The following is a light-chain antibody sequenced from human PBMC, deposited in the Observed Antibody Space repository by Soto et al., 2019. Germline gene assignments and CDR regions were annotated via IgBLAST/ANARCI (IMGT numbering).Light chain of an antibody. CDR1: QSISSY. CDR2: AAS. Sequence: DIHITQSASSLSASVGDRVTITCRASQSISSYVNWYRQKPGKAPKLLIYAASSLQSGVPSRFSGSGSGTDFTLTISSLQPEDFATYYCQPSYSTPITFGPGTKVDIK. CDR3: QPSYSTPIT. V-gene: IGKV1-39*01. J-gene: IGKJ3*01.